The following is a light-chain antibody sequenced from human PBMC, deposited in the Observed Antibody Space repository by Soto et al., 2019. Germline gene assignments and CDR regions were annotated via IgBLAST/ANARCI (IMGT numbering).Light chain of an antibody. J-gene: IGKJ4*01. CDR3: QQTHSTPT. V-gene: IGKV1-39*01. CDR2: ATS. Sequence: DIQMTQSPSSLSASVGDRVTITCRASQTSSIYLNWYQPKPGKVPTLLISATSTLQSGVPSSFVGSGSRTDSTLTTSSLQPEDFATYYCQQTHSTPTFGGGTKLEIK. CDR1: QTSSIY.